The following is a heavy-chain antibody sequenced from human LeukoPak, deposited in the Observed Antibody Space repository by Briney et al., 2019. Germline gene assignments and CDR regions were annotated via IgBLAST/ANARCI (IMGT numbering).Heavy chain of an antibody. CDR2: IYYSGST. D-gene: IGHD3-3*01. CDR1: GGSISSSSYY. J-gene: IGHJ5*02. Sequence: SETLSLTCTVSGGSISSSSYYWGWIRQPPGKGLEWTGSIYYSGSTYYNPSLKSRVTISVDTSKNQFSLKLSSVTAADTAVYYCARDLYYDFWSGYYRYNWFDPWGQGTLVTVSS. CDR3: ARDLYYDFWSGYYRYNWFDP. V-gene: IGHV4-39*02.